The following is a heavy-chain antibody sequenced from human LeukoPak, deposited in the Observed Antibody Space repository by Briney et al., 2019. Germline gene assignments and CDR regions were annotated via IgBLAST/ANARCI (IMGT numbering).Heavy chain of an antibody. CDR2: TFSGGTT. D-gene: IGHD5-18*01. CDR3: ARGVLGYSYGFDY. CDR1: GFTVSSNY. V-gene: IGHV3-53*04. Sequence: TGGSLRLSCAASGFTVSSNYMSWVRQAPGKGLEWVSVTFSGGTTYYADSVKGRFTISRHNSENTLYLQMNSLRGEDTAVYYCARGVLGYSYGFDYWGQGTLVTVSS. J-gene: IGHJ4*02.